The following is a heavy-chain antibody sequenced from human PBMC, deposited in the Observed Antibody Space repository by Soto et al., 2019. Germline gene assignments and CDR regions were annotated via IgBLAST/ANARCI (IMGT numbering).Heavy chain of an antibody. CDR1: GFTFSSYA. V-gene: IGHV3-23*01. Sequence: GGSLRLSCAASGFTFSSYAMSWVRQAPGKGLEWVSAISGSGGSTYYADSVKGRFTISRDNSKNTLYLQMNSLRAEDTAVYYCAKGNDFWSGYLRDLYFDYWGRGTLVTVSS. CDR2: ISGSGGST. J-gene: IGHJ4*02. D-gene: IGHD3-3*01. CDR3: AKGNDFWSGYLRDLYFDY.